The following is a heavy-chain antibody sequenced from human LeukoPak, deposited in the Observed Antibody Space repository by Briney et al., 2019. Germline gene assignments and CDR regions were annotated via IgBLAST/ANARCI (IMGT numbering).Heavy chain of an antibody. CDR2: ISGGGETT. D-gene: IGHD4-17*01. J-gene: IGHJ4*02. V-gene: IGHV3-23*01. Sequence: GGSLRLSCAASGFTFNNYAMNWVRQGPGKGLEGVSSISGGGETTYYADSAKGRFTISRDNSQNTLYLQMNSLRAEDTAVYYCARDYADYVGYFFFDYWGQGTLVTVSS. CDR1: GFTFNNYA. CDR3: ARDYADYVGYFFFDY.